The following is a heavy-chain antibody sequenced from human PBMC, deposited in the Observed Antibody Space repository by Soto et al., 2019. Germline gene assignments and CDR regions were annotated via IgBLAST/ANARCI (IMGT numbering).Heavy chain of an antibody. CDR2: IFYNGAT. CDR1: GGSISSSSDY. J-gene: IGHJ4*02. Sequence: SETLALTCTVSGGSISSSSDYWGWIRQPPGKGLEWIATIFYNGATQYNPSLKSRVTISVDTSNSQFSLRLSSVTAADTAVYFCAREGNYDVLSGRMYYFDSWGQGTPVTVSS. D-gene: IGHD3-3*01. V-gene: IGHV4-39*02. CDR3: AREGNYDVLSGRMYYFDS.